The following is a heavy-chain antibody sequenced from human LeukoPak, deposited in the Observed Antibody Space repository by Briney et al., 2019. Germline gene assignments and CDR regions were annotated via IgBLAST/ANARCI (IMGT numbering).Heavy chain of an antibody. Sequence: GGSLRLSCAASGFTLSNYGMHWVRQAPGKRLGWVAFTRYDADDKYYADSVKGRFTISRDNSKNTLYLQMNSLRAEDTAVYYCARDRGDIVVVPAAAYYYYGMDVWGQGTTVTVSS. D-gene: IGHD2-2*01. CDR3: ARDRGDIVVVPAAAYYYYGMDV. CDR1: GFTLSNYG. J-gene: IGHJ6*02. V-gene: IGHV3-30*02. CDR2: TRYDADDK.